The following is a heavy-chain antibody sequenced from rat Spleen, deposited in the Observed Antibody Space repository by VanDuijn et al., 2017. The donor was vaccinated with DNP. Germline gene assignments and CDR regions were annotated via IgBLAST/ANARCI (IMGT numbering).Heavy chain of an antibody. CDR3: ARRGYSSSYAMDA. Sequence: EVQLVESGGGLVQPGRSLKLSCAASGFPFSDYYIAWVRPAPTKGLEWVAYIRYDGGSTNYGDSVKGRFTISRHNAKSTLYLQMDSLRSEDTATYYCARRGYSSSYAMDAWGQGTSVTVSS. D-gene: IGHD1-2*01. CDR1: GFPFSDYY. J-gene: IGHJ4*01. V-gene: IGHV5-20*01. CDR2: IRYDGGST.